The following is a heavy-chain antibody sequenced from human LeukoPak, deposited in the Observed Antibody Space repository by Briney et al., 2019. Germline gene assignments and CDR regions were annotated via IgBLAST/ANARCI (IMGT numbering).Heavy chain of an antibody. Sequence: SVKVSCKASGGTFSSYAISWVRQAPGQGLEWMGGIIPIFGTANYAQKFQGRVTITADESTSTAYMELSSLRSEDTAVYYCARAVTMVRGVTRRPYDYWGQGTLVTVSS. CDR2: IIPIFGTA. J-gene: IGHJ4*02. CDR1: GGTFSSYA. V-gene: IGHV1-69*01. CDR3: ARAVTMVRGVTRRPYDY. D-gene: IGHD3-10*01.